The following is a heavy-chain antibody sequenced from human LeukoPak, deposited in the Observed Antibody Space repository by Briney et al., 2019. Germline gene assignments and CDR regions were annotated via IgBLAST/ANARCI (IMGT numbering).Heavy chain of an antibody. V-gene: IGHV3-23*01. CDR2: ISGSGGST. D-gene: IGHD3-3*01. CDR3: AKGSAYADF. CDR1: GFTFSSYV. J-gene: IGHJ4*02. Sequence: GGSLRLSCAASGFTFSSYVMSWVRQAPGKDLEWVSTISGSGGSTYYADSVKGRFTISRDNSKNTLSLQMNSLRAEDTAVYYCAKGSAYADFWGQGTLVTVSS.